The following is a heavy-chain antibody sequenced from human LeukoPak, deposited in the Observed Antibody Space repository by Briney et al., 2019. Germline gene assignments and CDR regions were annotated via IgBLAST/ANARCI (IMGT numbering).Heavy chain of an antibody. J-gene: IGHJ5*02. CDR2: IYYSGST. Sequence: PSETLSLTCTVSGGSISSYYWNWIRQPPGKGLEWIGYIYYSGSTNYNPSLKSRVTISVDTSKNQFSLRLSSVTAADTAVYYCARDLDYYDSTWFDPWGQGTLVTVSS. V-gene: IGHV4-59*01. D-gene: IGHD3-22*01. CDR3: ARDLDYYDSTWFDP. CDR1: GGSISSYY.